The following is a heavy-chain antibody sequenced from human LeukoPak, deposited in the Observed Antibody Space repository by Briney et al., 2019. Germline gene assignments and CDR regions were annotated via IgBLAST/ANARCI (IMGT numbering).Heavy chain of an antibody. Sequence: SETLSLTCAVYGGSFSGYYWSWIRQPPGKGLEWIGEINHSGSTNYNPSLKSRVTISVDTSKNQFSLKLSSVTAADTAVYYCARGRITMVRGAIKGDYYFDYWGQGTLVTVSS. D-gene: IGHD3-10*01. V-gene: IGHV4-34*01. CDR2: INHSGST. J-gene: IGHJ4*02. CDR3: ARGRITMVRGAIKGDYYFDY. CDR1: GGSFSGYY.